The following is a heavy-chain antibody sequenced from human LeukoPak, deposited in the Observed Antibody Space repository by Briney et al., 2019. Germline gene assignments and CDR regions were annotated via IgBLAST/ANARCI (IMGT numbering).Heavy chain of an antibody. CDR3: AKDHRPGIAAAGTGGFDY. CDR1: GFTFSRYA. CDR2: IGGSGGSK. Sequence: GGSLRLLCAASGFTFSRYAMSGVRRSRGRGVEGVSPIGGSGGSKYYADSVKGRFTISRDNSKNTLYLQMNSLRAEDTAVYYCAKDHRPGIAAAGTGGFDYWGQGTLVTVSS. V-gene: IGHV3-23*01. D-gene: IGHD6-13*01. J-gene: IGHJ4*02.